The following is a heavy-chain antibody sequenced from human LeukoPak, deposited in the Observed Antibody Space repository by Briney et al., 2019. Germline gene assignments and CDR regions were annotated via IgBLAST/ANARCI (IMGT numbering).Heavy chain of an antibody. J-gene: IGHJ6*02. CDR2: VNRDGSET. Sequence: PGGSLRLSCAASGFALSSHCMTWVRQVPGRGPEWVANVNRDGSETYYLDSVKGRFTISKDNAKNSLYLQMNSLRAEGTALYHCARNNGMDVWGQGTTVIVSS. V-gene: IGHV3-7*03. CDR3: ARNNGMDV. CDR1: GFALSSHC.